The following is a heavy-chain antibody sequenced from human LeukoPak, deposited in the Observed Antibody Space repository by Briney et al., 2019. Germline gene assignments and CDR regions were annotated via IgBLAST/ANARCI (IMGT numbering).Heavy chain of an antibody. CDR3: ANDLGWIQLNLG. V-gene: IGHV3-48*03. D-gene: IGHD5-18*01. CDR2: ISSSGSTI. Sequence: GGSLRLSCAASGFTFSSYEMHWVRQAPGKGLEWVSYISSSGSTIYYADSVKGRFTISRDNSRNTVYLQMNSLRAEDTAVYYCANDLGWIQLNLGRGQGTLVTVSS. CDR1: GFTFSSYE. J-gene: IGHJ4*02.